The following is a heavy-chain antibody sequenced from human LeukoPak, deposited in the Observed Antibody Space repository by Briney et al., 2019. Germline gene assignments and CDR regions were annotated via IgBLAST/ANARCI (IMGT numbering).Heavy chain of an antibody. CDR2: ISSSANTI. J-gene: IGHJ5*02. D-gene: IGHD3-10*01. CDR1: GFTVSSYE. Sequence: GGSLRLSCAASGFTVSSYEMNCVRQAPGKGLEWVSYISSSANTIYYADSVKGRFTVSRDNAKNSLYLQMNSLRAEDTAVYYCAREGFTMVRGVTYNWFDPWGRGTLLTVSS. CDR3: AREGFTMVRGVTYNWFDP. V-gene: IGHV3-48*03.